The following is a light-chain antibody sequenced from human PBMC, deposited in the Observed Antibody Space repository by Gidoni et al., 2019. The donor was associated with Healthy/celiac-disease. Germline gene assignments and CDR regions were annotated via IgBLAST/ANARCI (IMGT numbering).Light chain of an antibody. Sequence: LVMTQSPYSPAVSLSERATINCKSSQSVLYSSNNKNYSAWYQQKPGQPPKLLIYWASTRESGVPDRFSGSGSGTDLTFTISSMQAEDVEVYYCQQYYSTTPCSFGQGTKLEIK. CDR3: QQYYSTTPCS. CDR1: QSVLYSSNNKNY. V-gene: IGKV4-1*01. CDR2: WAS. J-gene: IGKJ2*04.